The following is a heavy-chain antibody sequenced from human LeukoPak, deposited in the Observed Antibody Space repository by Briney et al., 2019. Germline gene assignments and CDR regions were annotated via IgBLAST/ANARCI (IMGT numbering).Heavy chain of an antibody. CDR2: ISSNGGST. CDR3: VKASSGYYYEY. V-gene: IGHV3-64D*06. CDR1: GFTFSSYA. D-gene: IGHD3-22*01. Sequence: GGSLRLSCSASGFTFSSYAMHWVRQAPGKGLEYVSSISSNGGSTYYADSVKGRFTISRDNSKNTLFLQMSSLRAEDTAVYYCVKASSGYYYEYWGQGTLVTVSS. J-gene: IGHJ4*02.